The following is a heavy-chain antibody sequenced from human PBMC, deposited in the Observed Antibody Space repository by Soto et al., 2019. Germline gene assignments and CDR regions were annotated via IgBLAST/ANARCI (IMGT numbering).Heavy chain of an antibody. D-gene: IGHD6-19*01. CDR3: ARDRAVTGIFVGYFDY. V-gene: IGHV3-23*01. Sequence: EVQLLESGGGLVQPGGSLRLSCAASRFTFSSYAMSWVRQAPGKGLEWVSAVTGSGSNTYYADSVKGRFTISRDNSKNTLFLQMTGLRAEDTAVYYCARDRAVTGIFVGYFDYWGQGSLVTVSS. J-gene: IGHJ4*02. CDR1: RFTFSSYA. CDR2: VTGSGSNT.